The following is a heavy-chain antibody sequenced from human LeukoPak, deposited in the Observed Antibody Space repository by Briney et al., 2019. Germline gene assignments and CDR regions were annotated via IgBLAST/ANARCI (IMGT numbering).Heavy chain of an antibody. Sequence: GSLRLSCAASGFTVSSNSMSWVRQAPGKGLEWIGYIYYSGSTNYNPSLKSRVTISVDTSKNQFSLKLSSVTAADTAVYYCARGAVTNDYWGQGTLVTVSS. V-gene: IGHV4-59*02. J-gene: IGHJ4*02. CDR2: IYYSGST. CDR3: ARGAVTNDY. CDR1: GFTVSSNS. D-gene: IGHD4-17*01.